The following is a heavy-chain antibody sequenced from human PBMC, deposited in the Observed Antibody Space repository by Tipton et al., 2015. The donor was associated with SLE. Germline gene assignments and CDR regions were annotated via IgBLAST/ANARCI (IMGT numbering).Heavy chain of an antibody. J-gene: IGHJ6*02. V-gene: IGHV3-48*01. CDR2: ISPSSGSI. CDR1: GFTFSNYH. Sequence: SLRLSCAASGFTFSNYHMSWVRQAPGKGLEWVSYISPSSGSIYYADSVKGRFTISRDNAKNSLYLQINSLRAEDTAVYFCASYSSGWLRGSYDYHGLDVWGQGTTVTVSS. CDR3: ASYSSGWLRGSYDYHGLDV. D-gene: IGHD6-19*01.